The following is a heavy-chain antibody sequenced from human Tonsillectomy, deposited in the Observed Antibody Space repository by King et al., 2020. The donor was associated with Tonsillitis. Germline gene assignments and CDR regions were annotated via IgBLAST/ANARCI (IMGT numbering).Heavy chain of an antibody. V-gene: IGHV3-11*01. Sequence: VQLVESGGGLVKPGESLRLSCAASGFTFSDFYMSWIRQAPGKGLEWVSYINGGGSTIYYADSVKGRFTISRDNAKNSLYLQMDSLRAEDTAVYYCASPPRWYNPPENIDYWGQGTLVTVSS. CDR3: ASPPRWYNPPENIDY. CDR1: GFTFSDFY. D-gene: IGHD1-14*01. J-gene: IGHJ4*02. CDR2: INGGGSTI.